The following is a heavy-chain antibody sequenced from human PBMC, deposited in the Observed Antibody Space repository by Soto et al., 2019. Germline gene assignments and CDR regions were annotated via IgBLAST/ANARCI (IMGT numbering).Heavy chain of an antibody. Sequence: ASVKVSCKVSGYTLTALSMRWVRQAPGKGLEWMGGFDPEDGETIYAQKFQGRVTMTEDTSTDTAYMELNSLNTEDTAVYYCARAFYGSGSYSLDYWGQGALVTVSS. V-gene: IGHV1-24*01. CDR1: GYTLTALS. CDR3: ARAFYGSGSYSLDY. D-gene: IGHD3-10*01. J-gene: IGHJ4*02. CDR2: FDPEDGET.